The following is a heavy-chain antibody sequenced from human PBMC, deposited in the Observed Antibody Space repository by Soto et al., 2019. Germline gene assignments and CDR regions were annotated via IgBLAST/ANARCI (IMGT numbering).Heavy chain of an antibody. CDR2: IIPFHGVT. CDR1: GGTFSPYT. J-gene: IGHJ4*02. V-gene: IGHV1-69*08. Sequence: QVQLVQSGAEVKKPGSSVKVSCKASGGTFSPYTINWVRQAPGQGLEWMGRIIPFHGVTNYAQKFQDRVTITAYKSTTTAYMELSGLKFEDTAMYYCTRDWEITVSTWSFGGFWGRGTLVTVSS. CDR3: TRDWEITVSTWSFGGF. D-gene: IGHD3-10*01.